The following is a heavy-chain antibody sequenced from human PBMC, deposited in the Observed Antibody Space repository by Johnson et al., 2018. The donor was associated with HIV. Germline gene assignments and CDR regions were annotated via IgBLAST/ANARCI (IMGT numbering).Heavy chain of an antibody. CDR1: GFTFSSYA. CDR3: AKDPGRRDPHAFDI. D-gene: IGHD2-15*01. V-gene: IGHV3-30*04. CDR2: IWYDGTNK. J-gene: IGHJ3*02. Sequence: QVQLVESGGGVVQPGRSLRLSCAASGFTFSSYAMSWVRQAPGKGLEWVALIWYDGTNKYYAESVKGRFTISRDISKDTLYLQMNSLRAEDTAVYYCAKDPGRRDPHAFDIWGQGTMVTVSS.